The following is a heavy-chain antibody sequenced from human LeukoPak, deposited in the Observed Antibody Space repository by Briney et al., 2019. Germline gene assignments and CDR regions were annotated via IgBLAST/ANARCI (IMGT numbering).Heavy chain of an antibody. CDR3: AKESPYGSGSRNYYFHY. V-gene: IGHV3-23*01. CDR1: GFTFSSYA. CDR2: ISGSANRT. D-gene: IGHD3-10*01. J-gene: IGHJ4*02. Sequence: GGSLRLSCAASGFTFSSYAMSWVRQAPGKGLEWVSAISGSANRTYYADSVKGRFTISRDNSKNTLYLQMNSLRPEDTAIYYCAKESPYGSGSRNYYFHYWGQGTLVTVSS.